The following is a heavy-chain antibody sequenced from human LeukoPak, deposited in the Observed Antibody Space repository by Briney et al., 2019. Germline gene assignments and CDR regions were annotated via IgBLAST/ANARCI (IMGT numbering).Heavy chain of an antibody. V-gene: IGHV3-74*01. Sequence: GGSLRLSCAASGFTFSSYWMHWVRQAPGKGLVWVSYIKSDGRSTNYADSMKGRFTISRDNAKNTLYLQMNSLRAEDTAVYYCARDQGYNWNDIWGQGTLVTVSS. CDR3: ARDQGYNWNDI. D-gene: IGHD6-13*01. CDR1: GFTFSSYW. J-gene: IGHJ5*02. CDR2: IKSDGRST.